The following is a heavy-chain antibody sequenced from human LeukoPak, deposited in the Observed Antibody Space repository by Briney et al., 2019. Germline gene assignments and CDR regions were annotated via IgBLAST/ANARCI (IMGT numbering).Heavy chain of an antibody. V-gene: IGHV4-38-2*01. J-gene: IGHJ5*02. CDR3: ARFGTRDNCCYPGVDT. CDR2: MFHSGST. CDR1: GYSLSSGFY. Sequence: SETLSLTCGVSGYSLSSGFYWGWIRQPPGKGLEWIATMFHSGSTYYNPSLESRVTISTDTSKNHFSLSLNSVTAADTALYYCARFGTRDNCCYPGVDTWGQGTPVTVSS. D-gene: IGHD1-1*01.